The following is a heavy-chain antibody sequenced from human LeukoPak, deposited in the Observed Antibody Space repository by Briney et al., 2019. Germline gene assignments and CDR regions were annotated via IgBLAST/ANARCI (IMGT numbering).Heavy chain of an antibody. CDR2: INHSGFT. V-gene: IGHV4-34*01. Sequence: SETLSLTCAIYNVSFSGYYWNWIRQPPGKGLEWIGEINHSGFTNYNPSLNSRVTMSVDTSKNQFSLNLTSVTAADTAVYYCAASGWTPGLDYWGQGTPVTVSS. CDR3: AASGWTPGLDY. CDR1: NVSFSGYY. J-gene: IGHJ4*02. D-gene: IGHD6-19*01.